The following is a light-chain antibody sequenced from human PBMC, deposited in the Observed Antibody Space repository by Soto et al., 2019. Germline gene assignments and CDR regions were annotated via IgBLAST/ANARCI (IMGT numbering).Light chain of an antibody. CDR2: EGS. Sequence: QSALTQPASVSGSPGQSITISCTGTSSDVGSYNLVSWYQQHPGKAPKLMIYEGSKRPSGVSNRFSGSKPGNTASLTISGLQAEDEADYYCCSYAGSSTFHVVFGGGTQLTVL. J-gene: IGLJ2*01. CDR3: CSYAGSSTFHVV. V-gene: IGLV2-23*01. CDR1: SSDVGSYNL.